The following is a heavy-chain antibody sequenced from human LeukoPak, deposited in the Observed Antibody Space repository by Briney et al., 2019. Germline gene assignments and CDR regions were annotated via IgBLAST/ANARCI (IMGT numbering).Heavy chain of an antibody. CDR1: GYTFTSYA. V-gene: IGHV1-3*01. CDR2: INAGNGNT. J-gene: IGHJ4*02. Sequence: ASVKVSCKASGYTFTSYAMHWVRQAPGQRLEWMGWINAGNGNTKYSQKFQGRVTITRDTSASTAYMELSSLRSEDTAVYYCARVPTSYYDFWSLDYWGQGTLVTVSS. D-gene: IGHD3-3*01. CDR3: ARVPTSYYDFWSLDY.